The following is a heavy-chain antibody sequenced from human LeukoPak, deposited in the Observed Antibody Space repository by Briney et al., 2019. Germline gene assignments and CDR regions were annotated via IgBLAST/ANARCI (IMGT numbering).Heavy chain of an antibody. CDR2: IYTSGST. J-gene: IGHJ4*02. Sequence: SETLSLTCTVSGGSISSYYWSWIRQPAGKGLEWIGRIYTSGSTNYNPSLKSRVTISVDTSKNQFSLKLSSVTAADTAVYYCARGVVPAAMPDFFDYWGQGTLVTVSS. CDR3: ARGVVPAAMPDFFDY. V-gene: IGHV4-4*07. CDR1: GGSISSYY. D-gene: IGHD2-2*01.